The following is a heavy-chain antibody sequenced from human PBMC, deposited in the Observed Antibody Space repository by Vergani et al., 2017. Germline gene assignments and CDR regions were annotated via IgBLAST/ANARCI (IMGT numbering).Heavy chain of an antibody. CDR1: GFTFSSYA. CDR3: AKVSDRGGSDFDH. J-gene: IGHJ4*02. D-gene: IGHD3-10*01. V-gene: IGHV3-23*01. Sequence: EVQLLESGGGLVQPGGSLRLSCAASGFTFSSYAMSWVRQAPGKGLEWVSAISGSGGSTYSADSVKGRFTISRDNSKNTLYLQMNSLRTEDTAVYYCAKVSDRGGSDFDHWGQGALVTVSS. CDR2: ISGSGGST.